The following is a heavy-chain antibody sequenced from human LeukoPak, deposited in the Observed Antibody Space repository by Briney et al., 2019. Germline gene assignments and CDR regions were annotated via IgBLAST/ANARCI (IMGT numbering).Heavy chain of an antibody. J-gene: IGHJ4*02. V-gene: IGHV1-2*02. CDR3: ARSGTFADFWSGYPDY. CDR2: INPNSGGT. Sequence: ASVKVSCKASGYTFTGYYMHWVRQAPGQGLEWMGWINPNSGGTNYAQKFQGRVTMTRDTSISTAYMELSRLRSDDTAVYYCARSGTFADFWSGYPDYWDQGTLVTVSS. CDR1: GYTFTGYY. D-gene: IGHD3-3*01.